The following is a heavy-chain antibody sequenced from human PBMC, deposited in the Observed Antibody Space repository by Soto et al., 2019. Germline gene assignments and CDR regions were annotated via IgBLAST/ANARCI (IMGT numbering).Heavy chain of an antibody. D-gene: IGHD6-19*01. CDR3: ARAEWGDMEAVAGTGYYYYGMDV. Sequence: GASVKVSCKASGSTFSSYAISCGRQAPGKGIEWVGGIIPIFGTANYAQKFQGRVTITADESTSTAYMELSSLRSEDTAVYYCARAEWGDMEAVAGTGYYYYGMDVWGQGTTVTVSS. CDR2: IIPIFGTA. J-gene: IGHJ6*02. CDR1: GSTFSSYA. V-gene: IGHV1-69*13.